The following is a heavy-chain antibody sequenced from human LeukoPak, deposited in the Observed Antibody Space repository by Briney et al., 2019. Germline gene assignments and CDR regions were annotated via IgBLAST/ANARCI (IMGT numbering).Heavy chain of an antibody. D-gene: IGHD5-18*01. CDR3: ARTQLAYYYYYMYV. Sequence: PSETLTLTCAVSGSSISSYYYWGWIRQPPGKGREWIGTIYHSGSTYYNPSLKSRVTISVDTSKNQFSLKLSSVTAADTAVYYCARTQLAYYYYYMYVWGKGTTVTVSS. J-gene: IGHJ6*03. CDR2: IYHSGST. V-gene: IGHV4-38-2*01. CDR1: GSSISSYYY.